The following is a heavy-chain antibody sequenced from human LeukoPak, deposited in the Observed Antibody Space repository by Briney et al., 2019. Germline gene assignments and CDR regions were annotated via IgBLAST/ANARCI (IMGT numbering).Heavy chain of an antibody. J-gene: IGHJ4*02. CDR1: GFTFSSYA. V-gene: IGHV3-23*01. Sequence: GGSLKLSCTASGFTFSSYAMSWVRQAPGNGLEWISAISGNGGSTYYAHSVKGRFTISRDNSKNTLYPQLNSLRAEDTAVYSCANWGHVGWLQFTFGYWGQGTLVSVSS. CDR2: ISGNGGST. D-gene: IGHD5-24*01. CDR3: ANWGHVGWLQFTFGY.